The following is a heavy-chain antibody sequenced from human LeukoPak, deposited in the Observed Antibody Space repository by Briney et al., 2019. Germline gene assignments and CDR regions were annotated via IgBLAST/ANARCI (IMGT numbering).Heavy chain of an antibody. CDR1: GITFSDYY. CDR2: ISSSSSYT. V-gene: IGHV3-11*03. CDR3: ASWATGSDY. D-gene: IGHD2-15*01. J-gene: IGHJ4*02. Sequence: GGSLRLSCAASGITFSDYYMSWIRQAPGKGLEWVSYISSSSSYTNYADSVKGRFTISRDNAKNSVYLQMNSLRAEDTAVYYCASWATGSDYWGQGTLVSVSS.